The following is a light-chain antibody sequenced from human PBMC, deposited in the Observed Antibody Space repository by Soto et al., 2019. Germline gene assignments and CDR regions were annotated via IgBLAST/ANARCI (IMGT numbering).Light chain of an antibody. V-gene: IGKV3-15*01. CDR1: QRVSNN. Sequence: EIVMTQSPATLSVSPGERATLSCRASQRVSNNLAWYQQKPGQAPRLLIYGASTRATGIPARFSDSGSGTEFTLTISSLQSEDFAVYYCQHYNNWPPWTFGQGTKVEIK. CDR2: GAS. J-gene: IGKJ1*01. CDR3: QHYNNWPPWT.